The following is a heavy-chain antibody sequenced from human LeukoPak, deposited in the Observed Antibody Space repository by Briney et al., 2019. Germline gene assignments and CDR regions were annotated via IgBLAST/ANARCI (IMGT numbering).Heavy chain of an antibody. V-gene: IGHV4-39*01. CDR2: IYYSGST. CDR1: GGSISSSSYY. CDR3: ARRRDLQGVHNWFDP. D-gene: IGHD3-10*01. J-gene: IGHJ5*02. Sequence: PSETLSLTCTVSGGSISSSSYYWGWIRQPPGKGLEWIGSIYYSGSTYYNPSLKSRVTISVDTSKNQFSLKLSSVTAADTAVYYCARRRDLQGVHNWFDPWGQGTLVTVSS.